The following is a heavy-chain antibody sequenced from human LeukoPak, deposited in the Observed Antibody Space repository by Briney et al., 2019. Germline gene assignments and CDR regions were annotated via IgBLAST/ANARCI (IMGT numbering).Heavy chain of an antibody. V-gene: IGHV1-2*02. Sequence: GASVKASCKTSGYTFTGYYMHWVRQAPGQGLEWMGWINPNSGGTNYAQKFQDRVTMTGDTSISTAYMELSRLTSDDTAVYYCARAPMIVVVFPPRLDYWGQGTLVTVSS. J-gene: IGHJ4*02. CDR1: GYTFTGYY. D-gene: IGHD3-22*01. CDR3: ARAPMIVVVFPPRLDY. CDR2: INPNSGGT.